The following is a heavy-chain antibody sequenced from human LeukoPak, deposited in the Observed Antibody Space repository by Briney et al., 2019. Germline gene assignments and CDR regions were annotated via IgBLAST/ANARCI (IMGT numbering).Heavy chain of an antibody. CDR2: IIPILGIA. CDR3: ARVMGSGWPPYYYYGMDV. V-gene: IGHV1-69*04. J-gene: IGHJ6*02. CDR1: GGTFSRYA. D-gene: IGHD6-19*01. Sequence: ASVKVSCKASGGTFSRYAISWVRQAPGQGLEWMGRIIPILGIANYAQKFQGRVTITADKSTSTAYMELSSLRSEDTAVYYCARVMGSGWPPYYYYGMDVWGQGTTVTVSS.